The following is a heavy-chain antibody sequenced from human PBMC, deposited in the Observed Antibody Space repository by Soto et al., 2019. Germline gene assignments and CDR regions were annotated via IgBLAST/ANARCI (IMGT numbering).Heavy chain of an antibody. D-gene: IGHD3-10*01. V-gene: IGHV3-7*05. Sequence: EVQLVESGGGLVQPGGSLRLSCAASGFTFSDNWMSWVRQDPGKGLECVANIKTDGSEKYYVDPVKGRFTISRDNAKHSLYLQMNSLRAEDTAVYYCATSMGRGGNDYWGQGTLVAVSS. CDR3: ATSMGRGGNDY. J-gene: IGHJ4*02. CDR2: IKTDGSEK. CDR1: GFTFSDNW.